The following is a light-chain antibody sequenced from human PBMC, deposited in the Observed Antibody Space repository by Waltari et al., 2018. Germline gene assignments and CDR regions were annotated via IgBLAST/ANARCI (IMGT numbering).Light chain of an antibody. CDR3: QQYNSYSLLT. CDR1: QSISNW. J-gene: IGKJ4*01. CDR2: KAS. Sequence: DIQMTQSPSTLSASVADRVTITCRASQSISNWLAWYQQKPGKAHKLLIYKASTLESGVPSRFSGSGSGTEFTLTISSLQPDDFATYYCQQYNSYSLLTFGGGTKVEIK. V-gene: IGKV1-5*03.